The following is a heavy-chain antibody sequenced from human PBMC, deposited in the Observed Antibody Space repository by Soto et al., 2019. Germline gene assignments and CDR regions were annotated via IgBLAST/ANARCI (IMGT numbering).Heavy chain of an antibody. CDR2: INHSGST. Sequence: PSETLSLTCAVYGGSFSGYYWSWIRQPPGKGLEWIGEINHSGSTNYNPSLKSRVTISVDTSKNQFSLKLSSVTAADTAVYYCASLTTQGYYYYYGMDVWGQGTTVTSP. CDR3: ASLTTQGYYYYYGMDV. D-gene: IGHD1-1*01. CDR1: GGSFSGYY. V-gene: IGHV4-34*01. J-gene: IGHJ6*02.